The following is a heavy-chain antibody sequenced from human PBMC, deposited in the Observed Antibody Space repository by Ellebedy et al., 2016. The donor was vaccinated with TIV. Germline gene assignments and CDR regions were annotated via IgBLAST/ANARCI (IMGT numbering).Heavy chain of an antibody. Sequence: GGSLRLSXAASGFTFSSYAMHWVRQAPGKGLEWVANIKEDGSEKYYVDSVKGRFTISRDNTKNSLYLQMNSLRAEDTAVYYCASGYYYGMDVWGQGTTVTVSS. J-gene: IGHJ6*02. CDR1: GFTFSSYA. CDR3: ASGYYYGMDV. V-gene: IGHV3-7*01. CDR2: IKEDGSEK.